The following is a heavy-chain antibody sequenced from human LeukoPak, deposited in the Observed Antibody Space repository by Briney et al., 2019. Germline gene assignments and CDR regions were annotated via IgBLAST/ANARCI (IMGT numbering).Heavy chain of an antibody. CDR3: ARTYYGVNPIGYFDS. CDR1: GGTFSSYA. V-gene: IGHV1-69*01. D-gene: IGHD4-23*01. CDR2: IIPIFGAA. Sequence: GSSVKVSCKASGGTFSSYAISWVRQAPGQGLEWMGGIIPIFGAANYAQKFQGRVTITAAESTSTAYMELSSLRSEDTAVYYCARTYYGVNPIGYFDSWGQGTLVTVSS. J-gene: IGHJ4*02.